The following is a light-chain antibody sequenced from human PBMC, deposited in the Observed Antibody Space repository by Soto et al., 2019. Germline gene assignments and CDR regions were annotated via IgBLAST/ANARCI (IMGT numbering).Light chain of an antibody. CDR2: GAS. V-gene: IGKV3-20*01. CDR1: QSVARN. Sequence: EKVMTQSPATLFVSLGERATLSCRASQSVARNLAWYQQKPGQAPRLLIYGASSRATGIPDRFSGSGSGTDFTLTISRLEPEDFAVYYCQQYGSSITFGQGTRREIK. CDR3: QQYGSSIT. J-gene: IGKJ5*01.